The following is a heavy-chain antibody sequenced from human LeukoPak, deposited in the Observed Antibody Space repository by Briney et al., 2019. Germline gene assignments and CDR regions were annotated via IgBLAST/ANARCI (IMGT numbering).Heavy chain of an antibody. CDR1: GFTVSSNY. D-gene: IGHD1-1*01. CDR3: ARREDGTTVDY. CDR2: ISSSGSTI. Sequence: PGGSLRLSCAASGFTVSSNYMSWVRQAPGKGLEWVSYISSSGSTIYYADSVKGRFTISRDNAKNSLYLQMNSLRAEDTAVYYCARREDGTTVDYWGQGTLVTVSS. J-gene: IGHJ4*02. V-gene: IGHV3-11*01.